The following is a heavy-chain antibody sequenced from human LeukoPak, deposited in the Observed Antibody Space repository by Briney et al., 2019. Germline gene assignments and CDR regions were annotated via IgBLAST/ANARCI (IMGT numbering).Heavy chain of an antibody. V-gene: IGHV4-39*01. D-gene: IGHD3-10*01. CDR2: IYYSGST. CDR1: GGSIRSSSYY. J-gene: IGHJ4*02. CDR3: ARHSGITMVRGVIDY. Sequence: SETLSLTCTVSGGSIRSSSYYWGWIRQPPGKGLEWIGSIYYSGSTYYNPSLKCRVTISVDTSKNQFSLKLSSVTAADTAVYYCARHSGITMVRGVIDYWGQGTLVTVSS.